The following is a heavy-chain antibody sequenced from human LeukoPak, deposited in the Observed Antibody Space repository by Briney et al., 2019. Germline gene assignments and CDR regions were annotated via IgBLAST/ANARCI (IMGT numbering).Heavy chain of an antibody. Sequence: GASVKVSCKASGYTFTSYGISWVRQAPGQGLEWMGWISAYNGNTNYAQKLQDRVTMTTDTSTSTAYMELRSLRSDDTAVYYCARAGERLDYVWGSYRFDYWGQGTLVTVSS. CDR2: ISAYNGNT. CDR1: GYTFTSYG. CDR3: ARAGERLDYVWGSYRFDY. V-gene: IGHV1-18*01. D-gene: IGHD3-16*02. J-gene: IGHJ4*02.